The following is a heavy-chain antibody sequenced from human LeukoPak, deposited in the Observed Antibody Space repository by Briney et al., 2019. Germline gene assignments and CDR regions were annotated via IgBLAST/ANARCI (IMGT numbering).Heavy chain of an antibody. J-gene: IGHJ4*02. CDR2: ISGSVVST. CDR3: AKDPTMIVVVIPDY. D-gene: IGHD3-22*01. CDR1: GFTFSSYA. V-gene: IGHV3-23*01. Sequence: PGGSLRLSCAASGFTFSSYAMSWVRQAPGKGLEWVSAISGSVVSTYYADSVKGRFTISRDNSKNTLYLQMNSLRAEDTAVYYCAKDPTMIVVVIPDYWGQGTLVTVSS.